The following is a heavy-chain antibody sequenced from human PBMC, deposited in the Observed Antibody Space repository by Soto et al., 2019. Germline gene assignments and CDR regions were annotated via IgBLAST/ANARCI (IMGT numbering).Heavy chain of an antibody. V-gene: IGHV3-15*01. Sequence: EVQVGESGGGLVKPGDSLRLSCVVSGLIFSDAWVSWVRQSPGKGLEWLGRIRNGGATDYPAPVKGRFTISRDDSKNTWYLQMNSLNTEDTALYDCIWNADFYHGMIVWGQGTTVTVSS. J-gene: IGHJ6*02. CDR1: GLIFSDAW. CDR2: IRNGGAT. CDR3: IWNADFYHGMIV. D-gene: IGHD1-1*01.